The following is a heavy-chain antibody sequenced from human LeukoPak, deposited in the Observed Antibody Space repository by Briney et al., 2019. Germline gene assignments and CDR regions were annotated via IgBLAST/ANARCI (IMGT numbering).Heavy chain of an antibody. CDR1: GGTFSSYA. J-gene: IGHJ6*03. D-gene: IGHD3-10*01. Sequence: ASVKVSCKASGGTFSSYAISWVRQAPGQGLEWMGGIIPIFGTANYAQKFQGRVTITADESTSTAYMELSSLRSEDTAVYYCARGALYGSGSYTRDRYYYYMDVWGKGTTVTISS. CDR2: IIPIFGTA. CDR3: ARGALYGSGSYTRDRYYYYMDV. V-gene: IGHV1-69*13.